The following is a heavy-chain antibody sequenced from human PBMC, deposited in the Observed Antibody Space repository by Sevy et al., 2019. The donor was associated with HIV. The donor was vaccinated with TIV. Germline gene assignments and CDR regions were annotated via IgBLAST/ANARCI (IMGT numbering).Heavy chain of an antibody. CDR1: GFTFSSYS. CDR3: ARRVPGGVFDI. Sequence: GGSLRLSCAASGFTFSSYSMNWVRQAPGEGLEWVSSISSSSSYIYYADSVKGRFTISRDNAKNSLYLQMNSLRAEDTAVYYCARRVPGGVFDIWGQGTMVTVSS. CDR2: ISSSSSYI. V-gene: IGHV3-21*01. D-gene: IGHD2-2*01. J-gene: IGHJ3*02.